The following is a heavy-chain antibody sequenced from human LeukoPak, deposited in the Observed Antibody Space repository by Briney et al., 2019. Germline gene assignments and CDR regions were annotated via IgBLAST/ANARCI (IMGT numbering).Heavy chain of an antibody. D-gene: IGHD6-13*01. V-gene: IGHV1-8*01. Sequence: ASVKVSCTASGYTFTSYDINWVRQATGQGLEWMGWMNPNSGNTGYAQKFQGRVTMTRDTSISTAYMELSSLRSEDTAVYYCARGYWSSGWSSYYYMDVWGKGTTVTISS. CDR3: ARGYWSSGWSSYYYMDV. J-gene: IGHJ6*03. CDR2: MNPNSGNT. CDR1: GYTFTSYD.